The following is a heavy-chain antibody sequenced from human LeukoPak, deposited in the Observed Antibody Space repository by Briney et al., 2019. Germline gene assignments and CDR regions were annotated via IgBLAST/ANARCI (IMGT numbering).Heavy chain of an antibody. V-gene: IGHV4-39*07. J-gene: IGHJ6*02. CDR2: INHSGST. CDR1: GGSISSSSYY. D-gene: IGHD3-10*01. CDR3: ARGPTSGSYQYYYGMDV. Sequence: SETLSLTCTVSGGSISSSSYYWGWIRQPPGKGLEWIGEINHSGSTNYNPSLKSRVTISVDTSKNQFSLKLSSVTAADTAVYYCARGPTSGSYQYYYGMDVWGQGTTVTVSS.